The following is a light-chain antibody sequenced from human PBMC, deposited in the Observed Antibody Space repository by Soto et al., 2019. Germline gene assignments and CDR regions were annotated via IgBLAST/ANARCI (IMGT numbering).Light chain of an antibody. J-gene: IGKJ1*01. CDR3: QQYNSWLWS. Sequence: DIVMTQSPDSLAVSLGERATNNCKSSQSVLSSSNNQNHLAWYQQKPGQPPRLLXYWASTRESGVPDRFSGGGSGTDFTLTISSLQAEDVAVYYCQQYNSWLWSFGQGTK. V-gene: IGKV4-1*01. CDR1: QSVLSSSNNQNH. CDR2: WAS.